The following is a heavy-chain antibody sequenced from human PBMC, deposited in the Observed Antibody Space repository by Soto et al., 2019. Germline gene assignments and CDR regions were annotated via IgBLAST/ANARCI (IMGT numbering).Heavy chain of an antibody. D-gene: IGHD6-13*01. CDR3: ARDSGSAAAGSFDF. V-gene: IGHV6-1*01. CDR1: GDSVSSNSAA. CDR2: TYYRSKWYN. J-gene: IGHJ4*02. Sequence: SQTLSLTCVISGDSVSSNSAAWNWIRQSPSRGLEWLGRTYYRSKWYNDYAVSVKSRITIHPDTSKNQFSLQLNSVTPEDTAVYYCARDSGSAAAGSFDFWGQGTLVTVSS.